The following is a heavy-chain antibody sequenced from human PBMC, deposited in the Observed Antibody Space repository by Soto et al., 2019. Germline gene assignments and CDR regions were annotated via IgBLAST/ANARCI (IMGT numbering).Heavy chain of an antibody. D-gene: IGHD4-17*01. CDR2: IYYSGST. V-gene: IGHV4-59*01. CDR1: GGSISSYY. J-gene: IGHJ4*02. Sequence: SETLSLTCTVSGGSISSYYWSWIRQPPGKGLEWIGYIYYSGSTNYNPSLKSRVTISVDTSKNQFSLKLSSVTAADTAVYYCAMGMTTVTHFDYWGQGTLVTVSS. CDR3: AMGMTTVTHFDY.